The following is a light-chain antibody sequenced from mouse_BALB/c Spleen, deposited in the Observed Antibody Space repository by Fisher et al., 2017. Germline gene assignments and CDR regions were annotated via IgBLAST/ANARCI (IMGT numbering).Light chain of an antibody. Sequence: IVITQTTAIMSASLGEEITLTCSASSSVSYMHWYQQKSGTSPKLWIYSTSNLASGVPARFSGSGSGTSYSLTISRMEAEDAATYYCQQRSSYPPTFGSGTKLEIK. CDR2: STS. CDR3: QQRSSYPPT. CDR1: SSVSY. J-gene: IGKJ4*01. V-gene: IGKV4-57*01.